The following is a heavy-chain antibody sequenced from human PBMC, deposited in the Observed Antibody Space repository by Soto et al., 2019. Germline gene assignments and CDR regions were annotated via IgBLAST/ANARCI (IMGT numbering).Heavy chain of an antibody. V-gene: IGHV3-23*01. Sequence: EVQLLESGGGLVQPGGSLRLSCAASGFTFSTYAMSWVRQAPGKGLEWVSGISGSGGSTYSADSVKGRFTISRDNSKNTLYLQMNSLRAEDTAVYYCATPGMAMDAYYYYDMDVWGQGTTVTVSS. CDR1: GFTFSTYA. D-gene: IGHD5-18*01. CDR2: ISGSGGST. CDR3: ATPGMAMDAYYYYDMDV. J-gene: IGHJ6*02.